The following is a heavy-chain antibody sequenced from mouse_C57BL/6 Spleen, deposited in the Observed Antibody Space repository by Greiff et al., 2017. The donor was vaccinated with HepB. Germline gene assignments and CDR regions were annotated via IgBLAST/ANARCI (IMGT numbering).Heavy chain of an antibody. J-gene: IGHJ2*01. Sequence: VQLVESGAELVKPGASVKISCKASGYAFSSYWMNWVKQRPGKGLEWIGQIYPGDGDTNYNGKFKGKATLTADKSSSTAYMQLSSLTSEDSAVYFGARDSNYPPPFDYWGQGTTLTVSS. V-gene: IGHV1-80*01. CDR3: ARDSNYPPPFDY. CDR1: GYAFSSYW. CDR2: IYPGDGDT. D-gene: IGHD2-5*01.